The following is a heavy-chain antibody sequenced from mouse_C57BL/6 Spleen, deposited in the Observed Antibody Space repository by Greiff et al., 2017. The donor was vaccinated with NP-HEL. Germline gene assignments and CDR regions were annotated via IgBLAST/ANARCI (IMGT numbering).Heavy chain of an antibody. CDR3: ARAYDGYYGYFDV. V-gene: IGHV1-66*01. CDR2: IYPGSGNT. J-gene: IGHJ1*03. D-gene: IGHD2-3*01. CDR1: GYSFTSYY. Sequence: QVQLQQSGPELVKPGASVKISCKASGYSFTSYYIHWVKQRPGQGLEWIGWIYPGSGNTKYNQKFKGKATLTADTSSSTAYMQLSSLTSEDSAVYYSARAYDGYYGYFDVWGTGTTVTVAS.